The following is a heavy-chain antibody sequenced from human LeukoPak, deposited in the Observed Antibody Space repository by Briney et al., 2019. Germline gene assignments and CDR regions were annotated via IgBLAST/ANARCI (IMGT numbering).Heavy chain of an antibody. CDR3: ARDGYDFWSGYGSSWYYFDY. J-gene: IGHJ4*02. V-gene: IGHV4-34*01. D-gene: IGHD3-3*01. CDR2: IGQTGNT. Sequence: PSETLSLTCAGGAFSGHYWNWIRQSPGKGLEWIGEIGQTGNTNYNPSLKSRVTISVDTSKNQFSLKLSSVTAADTAVYYCARDGYDFWSGYGSSWYYFDYWGQGTLVTVSS. CDR1: GAFSGHY.